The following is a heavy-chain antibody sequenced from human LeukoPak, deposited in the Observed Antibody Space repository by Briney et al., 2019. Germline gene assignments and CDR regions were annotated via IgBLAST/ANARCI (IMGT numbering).Heavy chain of an antibody. V-gene: IGHV5-51*01. Sequence: GESLKISRKGSGYSFTNYWIGWVRQMPGTGLEWMGIISPDGSDTRYSPSFQGQVTISADKSITTAYLQWSSLKASDTAMYYCARLTSSWSFDYWGQGTLVTVSS. CDR1: GYSFTNYW. CDR3: ARLTSSWSFDY. J-gene: IGHJ4*02. D-gene: IGHD6-13*01. CDR2: ISPDGSDT.